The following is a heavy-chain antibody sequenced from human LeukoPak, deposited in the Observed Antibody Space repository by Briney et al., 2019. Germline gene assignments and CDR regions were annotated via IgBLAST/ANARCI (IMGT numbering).Heavy chain of an antibody. CDR2: IYSGGST. J-gene: IGHJ4*02. Sequence: GGSLRLSCAASGVTFSNFAMTWVRQAPGKGLEWVSVIYSGGSTYYADSVKGRFTISRDNSKNTLYPQMNSLRAEDTAVYYCARESTYSSSSPLFDYWGQGTLVTVSS. V-gene: IGHV3-53*01. CDR1: GVTFSNFA. D-gene: IGHD6-6*01. CDR3: ARESTYSSSSPLFDY.